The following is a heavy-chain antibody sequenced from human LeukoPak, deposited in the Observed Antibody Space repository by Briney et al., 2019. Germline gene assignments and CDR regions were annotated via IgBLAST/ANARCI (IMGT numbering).Heavy chain of an antibody. J-gene: IGHJ4*02. CDR1: GGSISTSSYY. Sequence: PSETLSLTCTVSGGSISTSSYYWGWIRQPPGKGLEWIGSIHYSGSTYYNPSLKSRVTMSVDTSKNQFSLKLSSLTAVDTAVYYCARDRPGGSSLDYWGQGTLVTVSS. V-gene: IGHV4-39*02. D-gene: IGHD6-13*01. CDR3: ARDRPGGSSLDY. CDR2: IHYSGST.